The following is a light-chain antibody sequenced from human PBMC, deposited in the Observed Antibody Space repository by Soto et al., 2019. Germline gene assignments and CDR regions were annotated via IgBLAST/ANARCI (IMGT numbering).Light chain of an antibody. CDR2: KAS. CDR3: QHYNSYSEA. Sequence: IQMTQSPSSLSASVGDRVTITCRASQTISSWLAWYQQKPGKAPKLLIYKASTLKSGVPSRFSGSGSETEFTLTISSLQPDDFATYYCQHYNSYSEAFGQGTKVDIX. J-gene: IGKJ1*01. CDR1: QTISSW. V-gene: IGKV1-5*03.